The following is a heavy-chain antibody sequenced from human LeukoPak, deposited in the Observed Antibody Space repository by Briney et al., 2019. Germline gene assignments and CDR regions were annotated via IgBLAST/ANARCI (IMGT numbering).Heavy chain of an antibody. CDR1: GFTFSSYA. CDR3: ARGSQSLGYCSGGSCRAKIFDY. V-gene: IGHV3-64D*06. CDR2: ISTKGGSI. D-gene: IGHD2-15*01. J-gene: IGHJ4*02. Sequence: PGGSLRLSCSASGFTFSSYAMHWVRQAPGKGLEYVSAISTKGGSIYYADSVKGRFTISRDNSKNTLYLQMRSLRAEDTAVYYCARGSQSLGYCSGGSCRAKIFDYWGQGTLVTVSS.